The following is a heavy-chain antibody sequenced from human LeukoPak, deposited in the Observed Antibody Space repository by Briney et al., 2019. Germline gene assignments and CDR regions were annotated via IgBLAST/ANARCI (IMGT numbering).Heavy chain of an antibody. V-gene: IGHV3-23*01. CDR1: GFTFSSYA. J-gene: IGHJ4*02. CDR3: AKDRGSGSYFDY. CDR2: ISDSGGST. Sequence: GGSLRLSCAASGFTFSSYAMSWVRQAPGKGLECVSVISDSGGSTQYADSVKGRFTISRDNSKNTLYLQMNSLRAEDTAVYYCAKDRGSGSYFDYWGQGTLVTVSS. D-gene: IGHD1-26*01.